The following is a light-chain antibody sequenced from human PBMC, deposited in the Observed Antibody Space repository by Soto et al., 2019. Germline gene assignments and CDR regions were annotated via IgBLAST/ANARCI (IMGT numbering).Light chain of an antibody. Sequence: DIQMTQSPSSLSASLGDRVTITCRASQSISTFLSWYQQKPGKAPKILIFGASTLQTGVPSRFSGSGSGTDFSLTILSLQPFDIATYFCQQSYTTPYTFGQGTKLGT. CDR2: GAS. V-gene: IGKV1-39*01. CDR1: QSISTF. J-gene: IGKJ2*01. CDR3: QQSYTTPYT.